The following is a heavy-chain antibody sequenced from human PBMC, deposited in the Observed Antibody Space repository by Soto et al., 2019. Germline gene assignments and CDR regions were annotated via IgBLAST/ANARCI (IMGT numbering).Heavy chain of an antibody. CDR3: ARAVFWSGYYPLFFEYYYMDV. CDR1: GFTFSDYY. Sequence: AGGSLRLSCAASGFTFSDYYMSWIRQAPGKGLEWVSYISSSGSTIYYADSVKGRFTISRDNAKNSLYLQMNSLRAEDTAVYYCARAVFWSGYYPLFFEYYYMDVWGKGTTVTVPS. CDR2: ISSSGSTI. V-gene: IGHV3-11*01. J-gene: IGHJ6*03. D-gene: IGHD3-3*01.